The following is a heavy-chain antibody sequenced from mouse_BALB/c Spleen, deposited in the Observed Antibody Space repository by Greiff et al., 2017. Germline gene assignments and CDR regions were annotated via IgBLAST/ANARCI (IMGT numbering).Heavy chain of an antibody. D-gene: IGHD4-1*01. Sequence: VQLKESGPGLVAPSQSLSITCTVSGFSLTSYGVSWVRQPPGKGLEWLGVIWAGGSTNYNSALMSRLSISKDNSKSQVFLKMNSLQTDDTAMYYCARGLTGTGFAYWGQGTLVTVSA. V-gene: IGHV2-9*02. CDR1: GFSLTSYG. CDR3: ARGLTGTGFAY. J-gene: IGHJ3*01. CDR2: IWAGGST.